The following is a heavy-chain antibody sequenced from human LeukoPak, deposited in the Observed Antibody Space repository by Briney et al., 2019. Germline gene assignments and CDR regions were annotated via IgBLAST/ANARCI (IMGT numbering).Heavy chain of an antibody. V-gene: IGHV3-23*01. D-gene: IGHD3-3*01. CDR2: ISGSGGST. CDR1: GFTFSNYA. J-gene: IGHJ4*02. Sequence: GGSLRPSCVASGFTFSNYAMSWVRQAPGKGLEWVSAISGSGGSTYYADSVKGRFTISRDNSKNTLYLQMNSLRAEDTAIYYCAKASTIFRFDYWGQGTLVTVSS. CDR3: AKASTIFRFDY.